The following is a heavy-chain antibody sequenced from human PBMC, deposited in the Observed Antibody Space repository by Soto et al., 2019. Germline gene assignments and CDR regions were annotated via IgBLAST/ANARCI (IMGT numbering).Heavy chain of an antibody. Sequence: VSVKVSCKASGYTFTSYGISWVRQAPGQGLEWMGWISAYNGNTNYAQKLQGRVTMTTDTSTSTAYMELRSLRSDDTAVYYCARDPVSVGADAFDIWGQGTMVTVSS. V-gene: IGHV1-18*01. CDR1: GYTFTSYG. CDR2: ISAYNGNT. D-gene: IGHD1-26*01. J-gene: IGHJ3*02. CDR3: ARDPVSVGADAFDI.